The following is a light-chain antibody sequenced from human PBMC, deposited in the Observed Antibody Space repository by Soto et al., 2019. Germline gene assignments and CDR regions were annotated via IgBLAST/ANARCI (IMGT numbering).Light chain of an antibody. CDR1: NSDVGRYDL. V-gene: IGLV2-23*02. CDR3: CSYASSDTKV. J-gene: IGLJ3*02. Sequence: QSALTQPASVSGSPGQSITISCTGTNSDVGRYDLVSWYEQHPGKPPKLIIYEVSKRPSGVSNRFSGSKSDKTTSLTISGLQREDEADYYCCSYASSDTKVIGGGTQLTVL. CDR2: EVS.